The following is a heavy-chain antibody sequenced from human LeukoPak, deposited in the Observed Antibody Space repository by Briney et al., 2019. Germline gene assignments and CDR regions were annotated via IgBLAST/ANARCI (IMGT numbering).Heavy chain of an antibody. J-gene: IGHJ4*02. CDR1: GFTFSSYA. CDR2: ISG. CDR3: AKHSGDWGFDY. V-gene: IGHV3-23*01. D-gene: IGHD6-19*01. Sequence: GGSLRLSCAASGFTFSSYAMSWVRQAPGKGLEWVSGISGSYADSVKGRFTISRDNSKNTLYLQMNSLRAEDTAVYYCAKHSGDWGFDYWGQGTLVTVSS.